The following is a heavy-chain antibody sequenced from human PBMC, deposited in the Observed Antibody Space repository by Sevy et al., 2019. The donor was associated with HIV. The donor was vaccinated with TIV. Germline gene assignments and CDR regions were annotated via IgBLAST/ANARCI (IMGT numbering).Heavy chain of an antibody. CDR1: GFTFSSYA. Sequence: GGSLRLSCAASGFTFSSYAMSWVRQAPGKGLEWVSAISGSGGSTYYADSVNGRFTISRDNSKNTLYLQMNSLRAEDTAVYYCALYLTGTPGDYWGQGTLVTVSS. CDR3: ALYLTGTPGDY. J-gene: IGHJ4*02. CDR2: ISGSGGST. V-gene: IGHV3-23*01. D-gene: IGHD3-9*01.